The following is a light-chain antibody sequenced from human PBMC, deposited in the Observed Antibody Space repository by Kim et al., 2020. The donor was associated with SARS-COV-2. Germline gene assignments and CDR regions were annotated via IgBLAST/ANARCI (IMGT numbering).Light chain of an antibody. CDR2: YDS. Sequence: SYELTQPPSVSVAPGKTARITCGGNNIGSKSVHWYQQKPGQAPVLVIYYDSDRPSVIPERFSGSNSGNTATLTISRVEAGDEADYYCQVWDSSSDRLYVFGTGTKVTVL. J-gene: IGLJ1*01. V-gene: IGLV3-21*04. CDR1: NIGSKS. CDR3: QVWDSSSDRLYV.